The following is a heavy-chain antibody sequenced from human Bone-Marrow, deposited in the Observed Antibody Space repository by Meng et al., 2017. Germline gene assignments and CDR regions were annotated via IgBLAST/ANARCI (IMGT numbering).Heavy chain of an antibody. J-gene: IGHJ5*02. CDR2: IIPIFGTA. CDR3: ARGAAAAGIFDVSYWFDT. V-gene: IGHV1-69*05. D-gene: IGHD6-13*01. Sequence: SVKVSCKASGGTFSSYAISWVRQAPGQGLEWMGVIIPIFGTANYAQKFQGRVTITTDESTSTAYMELSSLRSGDTAVYYCARGAAAAGIFDVSYWFDTWGQGNLVNVSS. CDR1: GGTFSSYA.